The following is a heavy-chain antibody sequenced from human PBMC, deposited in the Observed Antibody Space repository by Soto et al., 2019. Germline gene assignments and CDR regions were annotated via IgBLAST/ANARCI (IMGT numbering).Heavy chain of an antibody. CDR3: ARLRIATNNYKWLDP. Sequence: SETLSLTCSVSGAALNSGNYYWSWIRQVPGKGLEWIGHIYVTGAVDYNPSLRDRTTISQDTSERQFSLNLRLVTAADTAVYYCARLRIATNNYKWLDPWGQGTLVTVSS. CDR1: GAALNSGNYY. D-gene: IGHD2-21*01. J-gene: IGHJ5*02. CDR2: IYVTGAV. V-gene: IGHV4-31*03.